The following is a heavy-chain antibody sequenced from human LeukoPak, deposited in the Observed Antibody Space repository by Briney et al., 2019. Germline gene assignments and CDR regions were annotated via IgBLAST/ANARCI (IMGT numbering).Heavy chain of an antibody. D-gene: IGHD3-22*01. J-gene: IGHJ4*02. V-gene: IGHV3-7*01. CDR2: IKKDGSTK. Sequence: GGSLRLSCAASGFMFGSSWMGWVRQAPGKGLEWVANIKKDGSTKYYVDSVEGRFTVSRDNAKNSLYLQMNSLRAEDTAVYYCATARNYDSSGYYHWRGTYYFDYWGQGTLVTVSS. CDR3: ATARNYDSSGYYHWRGTYYFDY. CDR1: GFMFGSSW.